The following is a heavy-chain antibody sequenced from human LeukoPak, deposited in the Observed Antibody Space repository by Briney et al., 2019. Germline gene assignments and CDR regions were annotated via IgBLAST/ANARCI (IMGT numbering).Heavy chain of an antibody. CDR1: GFTLTTYG. V-gene: IGHV3-23*01. D-gene: IGHD5-18*01. J-gene: IGHJ4*02. CDR3: AKDRGYNYGLFDY. Sequence: GGSLRLSCAASGFTLTTYGMSWVRQAPGKGLEWVSAISGSGGSTNYADSVKGRFTISRDNSKNTLYLQMNSVRAEDTAVYYCAKDRGYNYGLFDYWGQGTLVTVSS. CDR2: ISGSGGST.